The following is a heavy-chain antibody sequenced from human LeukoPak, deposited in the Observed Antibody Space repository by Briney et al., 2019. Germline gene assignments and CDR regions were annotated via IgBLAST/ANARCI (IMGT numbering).Heavy chain of an antibody. Sequence: PGGSLRLSCAASGFTFRSYAMSWVRQAPGKGLEWVASISGSGGSTDYADSVKGRFTISRDNSKNTVYLQMNSLTVEDTAVYYCAKDRRIVTTSFDQWGQGTLVTVSS. CDR2: ISGSGGST. J-gene: IGHJ4*02. CDR1: GFTFRSYA. CDR3: AKDRRIVTTSFDQ. V-gene: IGHV3-23*01. D-gene: IGHD5-12*01.